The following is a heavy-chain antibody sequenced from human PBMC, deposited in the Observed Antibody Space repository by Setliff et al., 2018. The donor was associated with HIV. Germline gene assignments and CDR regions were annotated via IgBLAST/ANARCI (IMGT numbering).Heavy chain of an antibody. J-gene: IGHJ5*02. V-gene: IGHV4-59*08. CDR2: IRYTGNT. Sequence: PSETLSLTCTVSGASISSYYWSWIRQPPGKGLEWIGFIRYTGNTNYNPSLKSRVTMSTDTSKNQLSLKLNSVTAADTAVYYCARDLPELTGRSFDPWGQGIQVTVSS. CDR1: GASISSYY. D-gene: IGHD7-27*01. CDR3: ARDLPELTGRSFDP.